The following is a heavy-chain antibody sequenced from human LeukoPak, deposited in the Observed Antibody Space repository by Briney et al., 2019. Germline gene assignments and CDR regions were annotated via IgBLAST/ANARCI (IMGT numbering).Heavy chain of an antibody. CDR1: GYTFAKYW. J-gene: IGHJ4*02. CDR2: IYPGDSDT. D-gene: IGHD4-11*01. V-gene: IGHV5-51*01. CDR3: ARRFGERLYSNNDAFDS. Sequence: GESLKISCQAPGYTFAKYWIGWVRQMPGKGLEWMGIIYPGDSDTSYGQSFQGQVTISVEKSSNTAYLQWSRLKASDTAMYYCARRFGERLYSNNDAFDSWGQGTLVTVSS.